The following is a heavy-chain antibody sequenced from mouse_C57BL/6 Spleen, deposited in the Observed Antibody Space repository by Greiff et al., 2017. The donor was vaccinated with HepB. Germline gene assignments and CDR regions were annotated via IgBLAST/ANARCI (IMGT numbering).Heavy chain of an antibody. Sequence: DVQLVESGPELVKPGASVKIPCKASGYTFTDYNMDWVKQSHGKSLEWIGDINPNNGGTIYNQKFKGKATLTVDKSSSTAYMELRSLTSEDTAVYYCARGAQATWNYAMDYWGQGTSVTVSS. V-gene: IGHV1-18*01. J-gene: IGHJ4*01. D-gene: IGHD3-2*02. CDR3: ARGAQATWNYAMDY. CDR1: GYTFTDYN. CDR2: INPNNGGT.